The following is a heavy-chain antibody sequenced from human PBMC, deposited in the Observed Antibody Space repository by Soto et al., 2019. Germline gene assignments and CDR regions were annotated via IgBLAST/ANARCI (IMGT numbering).Heavy chain of an antibody. CDR3: ASGYSGYGDYYYYMDV. D-gene: IGHD5-12*01. V-gene: IGHV4-59*01. Sequence: SETLSLTCTVSGGSISSYYWSWIRQPPGKGLEWIGYIYYSGSTNYNPSLKSRVTISVDTSKNQFSLKLSSVTAADTAVYYCASGYSGYGDYYYYMDVWGKGTTVTVSS. CDR2: IYYSGST. J-gene: IGHJ6*03. CDR1: GGSISSYY.